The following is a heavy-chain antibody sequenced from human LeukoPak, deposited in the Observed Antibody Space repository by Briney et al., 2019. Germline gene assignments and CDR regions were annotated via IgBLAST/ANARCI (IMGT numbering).Heavy chain of an antibody. D-gene: IGHD5-18*01. CDR3: ARDATLGYSYSQYYYYMDV. CDR2: IYTSGST. J-gene: IGHJ6*03. CDR1: GGSISSYY. V-gene: IGHV4-4*07. Sequence: KPSETLSLTCTVSGGSISSYYWSWIRQPAGKGLEWIGRIYTSGSTNYNPSLKSRVTMSVDTSKNQFSLKLSSVTAADTAVYYCARDATLGYSYSQYYYYMDVWGKGTTVTVSS.